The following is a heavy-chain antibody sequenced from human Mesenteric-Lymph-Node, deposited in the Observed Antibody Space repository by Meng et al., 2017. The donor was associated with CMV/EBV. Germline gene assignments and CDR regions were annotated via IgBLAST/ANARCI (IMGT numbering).Heavy chain of an antibody. Sequence: GGSLRLSCAASGLTFNNAWMNWVRQTPGKGLEWVSGIKWNSDILGYADSVKGRFTISRDNAKNSVYLQMNSLRAEDTAVYYCARAPTSYDILTGYFPNGLDVWGQGTTVTVSS. CDR3: ARAPTSYDILTGYFPNGLDV. CDR2: IKWNSDIL. J-gene: IGHJ6*02. V-gene: IGHV3-21*03. CDR1: GLTFNNAW. D-gene: IGHD3-9*01.